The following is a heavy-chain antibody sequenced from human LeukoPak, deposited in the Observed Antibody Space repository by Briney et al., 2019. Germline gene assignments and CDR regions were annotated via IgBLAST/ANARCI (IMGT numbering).Heavy chain of an antibody. CDR1: GYTFTSYD. Sequence: ASVKVSCKASGYTFTSYDINWVRQATGQGLEWMGWMNPNSGNTGYAQKFQGRVTITADESTSTAYMELSSLRSEDTAVYYCARSGTDGHGSGSYYLFDPWGQGTLVTVSS. CDR2: MNPNSGNT. CDR3: ARSGTDGHGSGSYYLFDP. D-gene: IGHD3-10*01. V-gene: IGHV1-8*03. J-gene: IGHJ5*02.